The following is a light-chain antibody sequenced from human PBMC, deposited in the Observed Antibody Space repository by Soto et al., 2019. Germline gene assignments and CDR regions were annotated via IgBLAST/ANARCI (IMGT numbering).Light chain of an antibody. J-gene: IGKJ1*01. Sequence: ELVITLSPATVSVSPGERATLSCRAIQSVSSNLALYQQNPCQAPRLLIYGASTRATGIPARFSGSGSGTVFTLTISSLQSEDFAVYYCQQYGTSPWTFGQGTKVDIK. CDR2: GAS. CDR3: QQYGTSPWT. CDR1: QSVSSN. V-gene: IGKV3-15*01.